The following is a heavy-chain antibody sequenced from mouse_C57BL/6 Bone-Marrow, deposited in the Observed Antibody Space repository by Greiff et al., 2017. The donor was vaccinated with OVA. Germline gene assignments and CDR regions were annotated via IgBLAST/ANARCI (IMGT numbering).Heavy chain of an antibody. Sequence: VQLQQSGPELVKPGASVKIPCKASGYTFTDYNMDWVKQSHGKSLEWIGDINPNNGGTIYNQKFKGKATLTVDKSSSTAYMELRSLTSEDTAVYYCATRYDGAWFAYWGQGTLVTVSA. V-gene: IGHV1-18*01. CDR2: INPNNGGT. J-gene: IGHJ3*01. CDR3: ATRYDGAWFAY. D-gene: IGHD2-3*01. CDR1: GYTFTDYN.